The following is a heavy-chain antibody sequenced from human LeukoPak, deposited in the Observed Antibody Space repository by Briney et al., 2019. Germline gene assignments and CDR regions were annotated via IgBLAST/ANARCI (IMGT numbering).Heavy chain of an antibody. D-gene: IGHD3-22*01. Sequence: GGSLRLSCAASGFTFSSYGMNWVRQAPGKGLEWVSSISSSSSYIYYADSVKGRFTISRDNAKNSLYLQMNSLRAEDTAVYYCARDYYDSSGVFDYWGQGTLVTVSS. V-gene: IGHV3-21*01. J-gene: IGHJ4*02. CDR2: ISSSSSYI. CDR3: ARDYYDSSGVFDY. CDR1: GFTFSSYG.